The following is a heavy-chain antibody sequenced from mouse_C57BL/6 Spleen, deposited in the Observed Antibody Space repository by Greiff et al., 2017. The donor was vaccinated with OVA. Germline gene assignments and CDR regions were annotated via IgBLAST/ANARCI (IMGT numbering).Heavy chain of an antibody. V-gene: IGHV5-4*03. Sequence: EVKVVESGGGLVKPGGSLKLSCAASGFTFSSYAMSWVRQTPEKRLEWVATISDGGSYTYYPDNVKGRFTIYRDNAKNNLYLQMSHLKSEDTAMYYCARSYGSSYMDYWGQGTTLTVSS. CDR3: ARSYGSSYMDY. D-gene: IGHD1-1*01. CDR2: ISDGGSYT. CDR1: GFTFSSYA. J-gene: IGHJ2*01.